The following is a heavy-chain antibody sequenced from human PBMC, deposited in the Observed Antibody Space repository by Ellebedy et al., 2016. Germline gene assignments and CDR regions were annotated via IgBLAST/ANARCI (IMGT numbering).Heavy chain of an antibody. CDR2: IYYSGST. Sequence: SETLSLXXTVSGGSISSYYWSWIRQPPGKGLEWIGYIYYSGSTNYNPSLKSRVTISVDTSKNQFSLKLSSVTAADTAVYYCARDTGYCTNGVCQNWFDPWGQGTLVTVSS. J-gene: IGHJ5*02. CDR1: GGSISSYY. V-gene: IGHV4-59*01. D-gene: IGHD2-8*01. CDR3: ARDTGYCTNGVCQNWFDP.